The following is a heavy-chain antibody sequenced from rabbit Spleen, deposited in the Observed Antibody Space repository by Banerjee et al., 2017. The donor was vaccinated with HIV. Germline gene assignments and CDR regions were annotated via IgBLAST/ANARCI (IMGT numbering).Heavy chain of an antibody. V-gene: IGHV1S47*01. Sequence: QGPLAESGGGLVQPGGSLKLSCKASGFDFSNYGVSCVRQAPGTGLEGMGYIDPIFGSTYYASWVNGRFTIASLNAQNTLYLQLNSLTAADTATYFCVRYLGYAGYAAYDYAYFNLWGPGTLVTVS. D-gene: IGHD7-1*01. CDR3: VRYLGYAGYAAYDYAYFNL. J-gene: IGHJ4*01. CDR2: IDPIFGST. CDR1: GFDFSNYG.